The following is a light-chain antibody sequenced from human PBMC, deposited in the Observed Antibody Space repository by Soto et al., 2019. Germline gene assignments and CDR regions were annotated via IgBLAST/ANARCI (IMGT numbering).Light chain of an antibody. CDR1: SSNIGAGYG. CDR2: GDS. V-gene: IGLV1-40*01. J-gene: IGLJ1*01. Sequence: QLVLTQPPSVSGAPGQRVTISCTGSSSNIGAGYGVHWYQQFPGTAPKLLIFGDSNRPSGVPDRFSGSKSGTSASLAITGLQAEDEADYYCQSYDSSLTEYVFGTGTKLTVL. CDR3: QSYDSSLTEYV.